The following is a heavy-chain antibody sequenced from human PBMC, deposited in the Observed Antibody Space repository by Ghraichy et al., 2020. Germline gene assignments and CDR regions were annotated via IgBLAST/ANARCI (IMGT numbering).Heavy chain of an antibody. D-gene: IGHD3-22*01. CDR3: AKHMSSGYLSYYYGMDV. CDR1: GFTFSSYA. Sequence: GGSLRLSCAASGFTFSSYAMSWVRQAPGKGLEWVSAISGSGGSTYYADSVKGRFTISRDNSKNTLYLQMNSLRAEDTAVYYCAKHMSSGYLSYYYGMDVWGQGTTVTVSS. CDR2: ISGSGGST. J-gene: IGHJ6*02. V-gene: IGHV3-23*01.